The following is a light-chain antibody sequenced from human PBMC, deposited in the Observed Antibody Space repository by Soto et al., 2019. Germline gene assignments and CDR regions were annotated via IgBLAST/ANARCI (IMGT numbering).Light chain of an antibody. CDR2: GAS. CDR3: QQYGTSPSRFT. J-gene: IGKJ4*01. V-gene: IGKV3-20*01. Sequence: EIVLTQSPGTLSLSPGERATLSRRASQSVSSSYLAWYQQKPGQAPRLLIYGASSRATGIPDRFSGSGSGTDFTLTISRLEPEDFAVYYCQQYGTSPSRFTFVVGTQLDIK. CDR1: QSVSSSY.